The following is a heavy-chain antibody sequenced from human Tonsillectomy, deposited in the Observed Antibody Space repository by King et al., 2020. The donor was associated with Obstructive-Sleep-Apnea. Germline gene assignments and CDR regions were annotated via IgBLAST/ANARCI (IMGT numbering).Heavy chain of an antibody. V-gene: IGHV3-23*04. CDR1: GFTFSQYA. D-gene: IGHD6-19*01. CDR3: AKASSSGWWLDY. Sequence: VQLVESGGGLVQPGGSLRLSCAASGFTFSQYAMNWVRQAPGKGLEWVSGLSGSGVSIYYTDSVKGRFTISRDNSKNTLYLQMNSLRAEDTALYYCAKASSSGWWLDYWGQGTLVTVSS. J-gene: IGHJ4*02. CDR2: LSGSGVSI.